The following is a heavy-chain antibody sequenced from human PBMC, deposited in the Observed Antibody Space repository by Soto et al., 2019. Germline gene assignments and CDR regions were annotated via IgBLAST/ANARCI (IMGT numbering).Heavy chain of an antibody. D-gene: IGHD6-6*01. CDR3: ARMGGRAAARPTGYYYYYGMDV. V-gene: IGHV4-59*01. J-gene: IGHJ6*02. CDR2: IYYSGST. Sequence: TLSLPCTLSAGAISRGYWSLIRHPPGKGLEWSGYIYYSGSTNYNPSLKSRVTISVDTSKNQFSLKLSSVTAADTAVYYCARMGGRAAARPTGYYYYYGMDVWGQGTTVTVSS. CDR1: AGAISRGY.